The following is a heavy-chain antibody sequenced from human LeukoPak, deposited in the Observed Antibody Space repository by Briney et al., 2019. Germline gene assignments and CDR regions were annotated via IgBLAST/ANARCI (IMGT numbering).Heavy chain of an antibody. D-gene: IGHD4-17*01. CDR1: GFTFSNYA. V-gene: IGHV3-64*01. Sequence: GGSLRLSCAASGFTFSNYAMHWVRQAPGKGLEYVSAISSNGGSTYYANSVKGRFTISRDNSKNTLYLQMGSLRAEDMAVYYCAREIVTTVTTWSDYYYYGMDVWGQGTTVTVSS. CDR3: AREIVTTVTTWSDYYYYGMDV. J-gene: IGHJ6*02. CDR2: ISSNGGST.